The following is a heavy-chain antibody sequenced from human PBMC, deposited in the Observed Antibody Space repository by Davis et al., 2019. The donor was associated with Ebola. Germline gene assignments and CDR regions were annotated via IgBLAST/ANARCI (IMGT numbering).Heavy chain of an antibody. CDR2: IITTDGNT. CDR3: AKRGDYDSLVDY. CDR1: GFTFSTYA. Sequence: PGGSLRLSCEASGFTFSTYAMSWVRQAPGKGLEWVSSIITTDGNTYYADSVQGRFTISRDNSKNTLYLQMNSLRTEDTAVYYCAKRGDYDSLVDYWGQGTLVTVSS. J-gene: IGHJ4*02. V-gene: IGHV3-23*01. D-gene: IGHD4-17*01.